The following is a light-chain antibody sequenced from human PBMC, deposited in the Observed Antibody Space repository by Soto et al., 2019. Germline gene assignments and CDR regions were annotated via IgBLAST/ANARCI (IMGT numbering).Light chain of an antibody. CDR2: GAS. Sequence: PGARATLSCRASQRVTRTYLAWYQQKPGQAPRLLIYGASKRQSGVPARFSGGGSGTDFTLTISSLEPEDFAVYYCQQFSGSVTFGGGTRVDI. CDR1: QRVTRTY. CDR3: QQFSGSVT. J-gene: IGKJ4*01. V-gene: IGKV3-20*01.